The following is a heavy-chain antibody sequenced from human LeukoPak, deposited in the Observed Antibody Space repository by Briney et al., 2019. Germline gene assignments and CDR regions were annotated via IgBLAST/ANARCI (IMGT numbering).Heavy chain of an antibody. V-gene: IGHV4-4*07. CDR2: FSTSGSA. D-gene: IGHD6-13*01. CDR1: GGSLSSYY. J-gene: IGHJ4*02. Sequence: SETLSLTCTVSGGSLSSYYWSWIRQPAGEGLGWIGRFSTSGSANYNPSLKSRVTMSVDTSKSQFSLNLTSVTAADTAVYYCAGGSWYSLDYWGQGTLVTVSS. CDR3: AGGSWYSLDY.